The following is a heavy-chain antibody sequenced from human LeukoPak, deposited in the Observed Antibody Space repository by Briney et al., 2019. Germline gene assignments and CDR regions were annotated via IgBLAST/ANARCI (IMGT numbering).Heavy chain of an antibody. CDR3: TRGAGWLIDY. CDR2: FYNSGSS. CDR1: GGSISDYY. V-gene: IGHV4-59*01. J-gene: IGHJ4*02. D-gene: IGHD3-16*01. Sequence: SETLSLTCTVSGGSISDYYRGWIRQPPGKGLEWIGYFYNSGSSAYNPSLKSRVTISVDTSKEQFSLKVNSVTAADTAVYYCTRGAGWLIDYWGQGILVTVSS.